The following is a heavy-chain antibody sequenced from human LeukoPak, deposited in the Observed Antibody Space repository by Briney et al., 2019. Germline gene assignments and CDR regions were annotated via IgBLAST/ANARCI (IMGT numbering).Heavy chain of an antibody. CDR2: TKQDGSEK. CDR1: GFTFTSYW. Sequence: GGPLRLSCAASGFTFTSYWMGWVRQVPGKGLEWVAITKQDGSEKYYVDSVKGRFTIARDNAKDSLYLQLNRLRAEDTAVYYCARDRGDRVFDYWGQGTLVTVSS. V-gene: IGHV3-7*01. J-gene: IGHJ4*02. CDR3: ARDRGDRVFDY. D-gene: IGHD2-21*02.